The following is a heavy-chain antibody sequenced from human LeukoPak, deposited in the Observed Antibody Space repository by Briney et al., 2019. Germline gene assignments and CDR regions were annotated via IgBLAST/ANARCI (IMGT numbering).Heavy chain of an antibody. CDR1: GGSISSSSYY. Sequence: SGTLSLTCTVSGGSISSSSYYWGWIRQPPGTGLEWIVSIYYSGSTYYNPSLKSRVTISVDTSKNQFSLKLSSVTAADTAVYYCARDSTRSYYYDSSGFTVGLGYWGQGTLVTVSS. D-gene: IGHD3-22*01. CDR2: IYYSGST. CDR3: ARDSTRSYYYDSSGFTVGLGY. J-gene: IGHJ4*02. V-gene: IGHV4-39*02.